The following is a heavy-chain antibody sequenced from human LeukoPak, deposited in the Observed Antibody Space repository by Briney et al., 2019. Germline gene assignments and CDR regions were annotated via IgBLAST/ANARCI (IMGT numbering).Heavy chain of an antibody. V-gene: IGHV3-15*01. CDR1: GFTFSSYE. J-gene: IGHJ4*02. CDR3: TMGRRWLQLLSFY. Sequence: GGSLRLPCAASGFTFSSYEMNWVRQAPGKGLQWVGRIRTKTDGGTTDYAAPVKGRFTISRDDSKNTLYLQMNSLKTEDTAVYYCTMGRRWLQLLSFYWGQGTLVTVSS. CDR2: IRTKTDGGTT. D-gene: IGHD5-24*01.